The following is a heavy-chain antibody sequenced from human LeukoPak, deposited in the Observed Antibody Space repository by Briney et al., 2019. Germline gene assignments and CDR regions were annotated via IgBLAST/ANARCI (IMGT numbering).Heavy chain of an antibody. V-gene: IGHV4-39*07. CDR3: AGEPGIAVAGGDY. D-gene: IGHD6-19*01. CDR1: GGSISSSSYY. CDR2: IYYSGST. Sequence: TSETLSLTCTASGGSISSSSYYWGWIRQPPGKGLEWIGSIYYSGSTNYNPSLKSRVTISVDTSKNQFSLKLSSVTAADTAVYYCAGEPGIAVAGGDYWGQGTLVTVSS. J-gene: IGHJ4*02.